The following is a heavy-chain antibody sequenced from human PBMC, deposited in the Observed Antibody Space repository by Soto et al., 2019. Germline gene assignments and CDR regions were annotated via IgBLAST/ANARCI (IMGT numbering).Heavy chain of an antibody. CDR1: GGSITDSY. Sequence: QVKLQESGPGLVKPSETLSLTCTVSGGSITDSYWSWIRQPPGKGLEWIGYIYYGGSTSYNPSLKRRVTISVDSSKNHFSLKLNSVTAADTAVYYCARETRRWGFTPSYMDAWGKGTTVTVSS. CDR2: IYYGGST. V-gene: IGHV4-59*01. D-gene: IGHD7-27*01. CDR3: ARETRRWGFTPSYMDA. J-gene: IGHJ6*03.